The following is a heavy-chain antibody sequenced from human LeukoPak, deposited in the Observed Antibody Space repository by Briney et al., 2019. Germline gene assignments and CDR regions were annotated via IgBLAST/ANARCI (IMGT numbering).Heavy chain of an antibody. Sequence: SQTLSLTCAVSGGSISSGGYSWSWIRQPPGKGLEWIGYIYHSGSTYYNPSLKSRVTISVDRSKSQFSLKLSSVTAADTAVYNCARSYTAAFDIWGQGTMVTVSS. V-gene: IGHV4-30-2*01. J-gene: IGHJ3*02. CDR2: IYHSGST. CDR1: GGSISSGGYS. CDR3: ARSYTAAFDI. D-gene: IGHD2-2*02.